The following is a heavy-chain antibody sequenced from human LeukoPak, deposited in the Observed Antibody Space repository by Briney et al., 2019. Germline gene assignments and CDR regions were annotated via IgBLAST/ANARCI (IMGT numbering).Heavy chain of an antibody. V-gene: IGHV4-38-2*02. CDR3: ARTTEDCSSTSCYQYWFDP. CDR1: GYSISSDYY. D-gene: IGHD2-2*01. J-gene: IGHJ5*02. Sequence: PSETLSLTCTVSGYSISSDYYWGWIRQPPGKGLEWIGFIYHSGSTYYNPSLKSRVTISVDTSKNQFSLKLSSVTAADTAVYYCARTTEDCSSTSCYQYWFDPWGQGTLVTVSS. CDR2: IYHSGST.